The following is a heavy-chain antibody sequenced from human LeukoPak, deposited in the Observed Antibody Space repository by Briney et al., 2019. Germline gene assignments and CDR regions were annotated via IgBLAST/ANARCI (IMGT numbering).Heavy chain of an antibody. V-gene: IGHV1-69*05. Sequence: ASVKVSCKTSGGTFSSHALSWVRQAPGQGLEWMGGIIPIFGTPQYAQKFQGRVTITTDESTSTTYMELSSLRSEDTAVYYYARVGDVTTLYYNYYMDVWGKGTTVTVSS. CDR3: ARVGDVTTLYYNYYMDV. J-gene: IGHJ6*03. CDR2: IIPIFGTP. CDR1: GGTFSSHA. D-gene: IGHD4-17*01.